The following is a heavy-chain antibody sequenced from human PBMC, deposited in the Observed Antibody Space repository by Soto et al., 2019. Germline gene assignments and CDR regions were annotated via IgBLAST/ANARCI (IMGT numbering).Heavy chain of an antibody. D-gene: IGHD6-13*01. CDR1: GGTFSSYA. CDR3: ARDWRGSSWYGGWFDP. Sequence: ASVKISCKASGGTFSSYAISWVRQAPGQGLEWMGGIIPIFGTANYAQKFQGRVTITADKSTSTAYMELSSLRSEDTAVYYCARDWRGSSWYGGWFDPWGQGTLVTVLL. V-gene: IGHV1-69*06. CDR2: IIPIFGTA. J-gene: IGHJ5*02.